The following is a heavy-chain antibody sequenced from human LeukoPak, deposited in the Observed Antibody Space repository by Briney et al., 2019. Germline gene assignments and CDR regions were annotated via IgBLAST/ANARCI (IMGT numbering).Heavy chain of an antibody. J-gene: IGHJ4*02. CDR2: ISAYNGNT. Sequence: GASVKVSCKASGYTFTSYGISWVRQAPGQGLEGMGWISAYNGNTNYAQKLQGRGTMTTDKSTRTANMELRSPRSDDTAVYYCARAGSWADFDHWGQGTLLTVPS. CDR3: ARAGSWADFDH. V-gene: IGHV1-18*01. D-gene: IGHD3-10*01. CDR1: GYTFTSYG.